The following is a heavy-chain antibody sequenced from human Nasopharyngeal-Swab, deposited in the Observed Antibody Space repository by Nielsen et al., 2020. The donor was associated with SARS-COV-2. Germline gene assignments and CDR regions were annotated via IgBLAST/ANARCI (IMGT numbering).Heavy chain of an antibody. D-gene: IGHD2-15*01. Sequence: VRQMPVKCLEWMGIIYPGYSDTRYSASFQGQVTISADKSISTAYLQWSSLKAEDTAMYYCARLLVAATQNWFDAWGQGTLVTVSS. V-gene: IGHV5-51*01. CDR3: ARLLVAATQNWFDA. CDR2: IYPGYSDT. J-gene: IGHJ5*02.